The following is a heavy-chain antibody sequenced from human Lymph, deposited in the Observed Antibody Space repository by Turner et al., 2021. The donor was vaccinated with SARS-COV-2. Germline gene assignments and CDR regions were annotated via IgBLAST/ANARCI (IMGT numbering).Heavy chain of an antibody. D-gene: IGHD5-18*01. J-gene: IGHJ6*02. CDR1: GGSFSGYY. Sequence: QVQLQQWGAGLLQPSETLSLTCAVYGGSFSGYYWSWIRQPPGKGLEWIGEINHSGSTNYNPSLKSRVTISVDTSKNQFSLKLSSVTAADTAVYYCARGGVDTAMVRYCYYGMDVWGQGTTVTVSS. V-gene: IGHV4-34*01. CDR3: ARGGVDTAMVRYCYYGMDV. CDR2: INHSGST.